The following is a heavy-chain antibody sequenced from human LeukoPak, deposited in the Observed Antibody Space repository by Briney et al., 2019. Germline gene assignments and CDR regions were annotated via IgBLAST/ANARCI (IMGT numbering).Heavy chain of an antibody. V-gene: IGHV1-18*01. Sequence: ASVKVSCKASGYTFTSYGISWVRQAPGQGLEWMGWISAYNGNTNYAQKLQGRVTMTTDTSTSTAYMELRSLRSDDTAVYYCARGRRRLTSSGTIFGVVPTDAFDIWGQGTMVTVSS. CDR2: ISAYNGNT. D-gene: IGHD3-3*01. CDR1: GYTFTSYG. CDR3: ARGRRRLTSSGTIFGVVPTDAFDI. J-gene: IGHJ3*02.